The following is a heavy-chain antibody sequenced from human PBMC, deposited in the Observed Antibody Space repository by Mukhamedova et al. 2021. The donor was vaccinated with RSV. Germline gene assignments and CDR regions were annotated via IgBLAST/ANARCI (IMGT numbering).Heavy chain of an antibody. CDR2: IYYSGST. D-gene: IGHD4-17*01. J-gene: IGHJ4*02. CDR3: AREDYGDYSYYFDY. V-gene: IGHV4-31*02. Sequence: EWIGYIYYSGSTYYNPSLKSRVTISVDTSKNQFSPKLSSVTAADTAVYYCAREDYGDYSYYFDYWGQGTLVTVSS.